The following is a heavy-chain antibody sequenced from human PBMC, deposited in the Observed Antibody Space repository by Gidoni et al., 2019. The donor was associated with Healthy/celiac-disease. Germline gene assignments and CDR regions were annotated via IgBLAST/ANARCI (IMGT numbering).Heavy chain of an antibody. CDR1: GSAFSDDY. V-gene: IGHV3-11*05. CDR2: ISSSSSYT. D-gene: IGHD2-15*01. Sequence: QVQLGESGGGLVKPGGSLRLCCAASGSAFSDDYLSWIRQATGKGLEWVSYISSSSSYTNYADSVKGRFTISRDNAKNSLYLQMNSLRAEDTAVYYCARGGGGSTRGFAYWGQGTLVTVSS. CDR3: ARGGGGSTRGFAY. J-gene: IGHJ4*02.